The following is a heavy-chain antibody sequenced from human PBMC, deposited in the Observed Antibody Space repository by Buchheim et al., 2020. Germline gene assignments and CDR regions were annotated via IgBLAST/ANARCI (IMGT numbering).Heavy chain of an antibody. J-gene: IGHJ6*02. D-gene: IGHD1-14*01. CDR2: INHSGST. V-gene: IGHV4-34*01. Sequence: QVQLQQWGAGLLKPSETLSLTCAVYGGSFSGYYWSWIRQPPRKGLEWIGEINHSGSTNYNPSLKSRVTISVDTSKNQFSLKLSSVTAADTAVYYCARGRSGYYYYGMDVWGQGTT. CDR3: ARGRSGYYYYGMDV. CDR1: GGSFSGYY.